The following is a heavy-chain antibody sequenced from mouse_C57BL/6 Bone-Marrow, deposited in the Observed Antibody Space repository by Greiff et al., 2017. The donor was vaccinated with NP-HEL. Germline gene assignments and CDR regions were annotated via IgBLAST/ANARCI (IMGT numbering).Heavy chain of an antibody. J-gene: IGHJ1*03. D-gene: IGHD2-3*01. V-gene: IGHV1-7*01. CDR1: GYTFTSYW. CDR2: INPSSGYT. CDR3: ARPLDGYSRGGYFDV. Sequence: QVQLKQSGAELAKPGASVKLSCKASGYTFTSYWMHWVKQRPGQGLEWIGYINPSSGYTKYNQKFKDKATLTADKSYSTAYMQLSSLSYEDSAVYYCARPLDGYSRGGYFDVWGTGTTVTVSS.